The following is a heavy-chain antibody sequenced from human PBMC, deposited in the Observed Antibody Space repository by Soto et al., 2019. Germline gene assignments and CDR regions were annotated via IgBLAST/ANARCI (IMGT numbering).Heavy chain of an antibody. J-gene: IGHJ6*03. CDR2: IYYSGRT. V-gene: IGHV4-31*03. CDR1: GGSISSGGYY. Sequence: QVQLQESGPGLVKPSQTLSLTCTVSGGSISSGGYYWSWIRQHPGKGLEWIGYIYYSGRTYYNPSLKSRVTISVDTSKNQFCVKLSSVPAADTAGYYCAGDRWGSGRQKLGRAYYYYMDVWGKGTTVTVSS. CDR3: AGDRWGSGRQKLGRAYYYYMDV. D-gene: IGHD3-10*01.